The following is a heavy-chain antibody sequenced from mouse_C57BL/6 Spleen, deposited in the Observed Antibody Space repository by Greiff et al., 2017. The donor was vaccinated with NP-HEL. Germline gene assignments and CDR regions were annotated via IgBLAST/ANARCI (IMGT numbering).Heavy chain of an antibody. J-gene: IGHJ1*03. CDR2: IYPGDGDT. CDR1: GYAFSSYW. D-gene: IGHD1-1*01. CDR3: AREDTTVVGGGYFDV. V-gene: IGHV1-80*01. Sequence: QVQLQQSGAELVKPGASVKISCKASGYAFSSYWMNWVKQRPGKGLEWIGQIYPGDGDTNYNGKFKGKATLTADKSSSTAYMQLSSLTSEDSAVYFCAREDTTVVGGGYFDVWGTGTTVTVSS.